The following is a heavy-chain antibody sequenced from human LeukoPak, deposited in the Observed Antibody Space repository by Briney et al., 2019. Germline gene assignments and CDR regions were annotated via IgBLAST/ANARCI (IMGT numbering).Heavy chain of an antibody. Sequence: SQTLSLTCTVSGGSISSGGYYWSWIRQHPGKGLEWIGYIYYSGSAYYNPSLKSRVTISVDTSKNQFSLKLSSVTAADTAVYYCARAITIAYYYGSGSYTYYLDYWGQRTLVTVSS. J-gene: IGHJ4*02. CDR3: ARAITIAYYYGSGSYTYYLDY. V-gene: IGHV4-31*03. CDR1: GGSISSGGYY. CDR2: IYYSGSA. D-gene: IGHD3-10*01.